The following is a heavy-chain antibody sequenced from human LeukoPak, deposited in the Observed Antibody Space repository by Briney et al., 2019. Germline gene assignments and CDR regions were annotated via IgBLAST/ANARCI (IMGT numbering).Heavy chain of an antibody. CDR2: INPNSGGT. J-gene: IGHJ4*02. V-gene: IGHV1-2*02. CDR3: ARGPAFWELLFDY. Sequence: ASVKVSCKASGYTFTCYYMHWVRQAPGQGLEWMGWINPNSGGTNYAQKFQGRVTMTRDTSISTAYMELSRLRSDDTAVYYCARGPAFWELLFDYWGQGTLVTVSS. D-gene: IGHD1-26*01. CDR1: GYTFTCYY.